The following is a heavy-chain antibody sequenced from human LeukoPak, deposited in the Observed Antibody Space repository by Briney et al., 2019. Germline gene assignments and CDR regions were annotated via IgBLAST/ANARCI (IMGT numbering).Heavy chain of an antibody. D-gene: IGHD5-12*01. CDR1: GGSISSYY. Sequence: SETLSLTCTVSGGSISSYYWSWIRQPPGKGLEWIGYIYYSGSTNYNPSPKSRVTISVDTSKNQFSLKLSSVTAADTAVYYCARDRRVTSGYDLDYYYYYMDVWGKGTTVTVSS. J-gene: IGHJ6*03. V-gene: IGHV4-59*01. CDR2: IYYSGST. CDR3: ARDRRVTSGYDLDYYYYYMDV.